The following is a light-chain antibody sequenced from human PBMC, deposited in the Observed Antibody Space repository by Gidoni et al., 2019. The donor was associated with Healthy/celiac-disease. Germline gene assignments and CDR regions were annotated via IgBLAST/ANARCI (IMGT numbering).Light chain of an antibody. J-gene: IGKJ3*01. Sequence: DLQLTQSPSFLTASVGDRVTITCRASQGLSSYLAWDQQKPGKAPKLLIYAASTLQSGVPSRFSGIGSGTEFTLTISILQPEEFATYYCQQLNSYPLTFGPGTKVDIK. CDR1: QGLSSY. CDR3: QQLNSYPLT. CDR2: AAS. V-gene: IGKV1-9*01.